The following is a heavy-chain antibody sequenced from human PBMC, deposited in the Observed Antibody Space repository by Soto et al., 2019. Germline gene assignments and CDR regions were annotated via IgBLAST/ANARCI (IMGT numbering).Heavy chain of an antibody. J-gene: IGHJ4*02. CDR1: GGSFSGYY. D-gene: IGHD2-2*01. CDR3: ARGPGEDIVVVPAAMGYYFDY. Sequence: SETLSLICAVYGGSFSGYYWSWIRQPPGKGLEWIGEINHSGSTNYNPSLKSRVTISVDTSKNQFSLKLSSVTAADTAVYYCARGPGEDIVVVPAAMGYYFDYWGQGTLVTVSS. CDR2: INHSGST. V-gene: IGHV4-34*01.